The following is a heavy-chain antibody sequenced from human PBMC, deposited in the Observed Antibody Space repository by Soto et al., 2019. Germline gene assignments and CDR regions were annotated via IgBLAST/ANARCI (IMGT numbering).Heavy chain of an antibody. D-gene: IGHD6-19*01. Sequence: ASVKVSCKASGYSFTGYARHWVRQAPGQRLEWMGWINAGNGNTKYSQKFQGRVTITRDTSASTAYMELSSLRSEDTAVYYCARAVAVAADFDYWGQGTLVTVSS. CDR3: ARAVAVAADFDY. CDR1: GYSFTGYA. J-gene: IGHJ4*02. CDR2: INAGNGNT. V-gene: IGHV1-3*01.